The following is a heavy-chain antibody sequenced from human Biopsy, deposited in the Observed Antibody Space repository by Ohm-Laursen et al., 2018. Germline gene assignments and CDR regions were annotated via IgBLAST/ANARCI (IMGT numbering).Heavy chain of an antibody. CDR2: ISWDGGSE. D-gene: IGHD3-3*01. CDR3: VRGYSSSWSGYLDH. J-gene: IGHJ4*02. Sequence: SLRLSCSASGFTFDDNVMHWVRQAPGKGLEWVSGISWDGGSEGYADSVKGRFTISRDNAKNSLFLQMNSLTTEDTALYYCVRGYSSSWSGYLDHWGQGTLVTVSS. V-gene: IGHV3-9*01. CDR1: GFTFDDNV.